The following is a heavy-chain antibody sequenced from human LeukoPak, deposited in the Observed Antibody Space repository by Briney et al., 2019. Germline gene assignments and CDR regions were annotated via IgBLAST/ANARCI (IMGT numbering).Heavy chain of an antibody. CDR3: EKDWDERDCSSTSCFNDAFDI. Sequence: PGGSLRLSCAASGFTFSSYSMNWVRQAPGKGLEWVSSISSSSSYIYYADSVKGRFTISRDNAKNSLYLKMNSLRAEDTAVYYWEKDWDERDCSSTSCFNDAFDIWGQGTMVTVSS. CDR1: GFTFSSYS. V-gene: IGHV3-21*04. CDR2: ISSSSSYI. D-gene: IGHD2-2*01. J-gene: IGHJ3*02.